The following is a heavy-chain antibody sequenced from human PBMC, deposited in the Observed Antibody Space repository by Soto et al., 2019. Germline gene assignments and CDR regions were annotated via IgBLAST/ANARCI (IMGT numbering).Heavy chain of an antibody. V-gene: IGHV1-18*01. Sequence: ASVKVSCKASGYTFTSYGISWVRQAPGQGLEWMGWISAYNGTANYAQKFQGRVTITADESTSTAYMELSSLRSEDTAVYYCARVWGRVATIQLEYYYYGMDVWGQGTTVTVSS. CDR1: GYTFTSYG. D-gene: IGHD5-12*01. CDR2: ISAYNGTA. J-gene: IGHJ6*02. CDR3: ARVWGRVATIQLEYYYYGMDV.